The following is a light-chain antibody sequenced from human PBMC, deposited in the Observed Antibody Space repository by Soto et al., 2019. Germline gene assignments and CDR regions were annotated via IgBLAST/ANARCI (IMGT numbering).Light chain of an antibody. CDR1: QGISSY. CDR3: QHFHSYPLT. Sequence: DIQMTQSPSTLSASVGDRVIITCRASQGISSYLVWYQQKPGKAPKLLIYAASTLQSGIPSRFSGSGSGTEFTLTISSLQPEDFATYYCQHFHSYPLTFGGGTKVDIK. J-gene: IGKJ4*01. CDR2: AAS. V-gene: IGKV1-9*01.